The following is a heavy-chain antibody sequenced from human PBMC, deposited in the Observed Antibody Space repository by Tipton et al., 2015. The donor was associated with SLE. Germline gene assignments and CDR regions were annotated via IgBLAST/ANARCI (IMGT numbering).Heavy chain of an antibody. CDR1: GYSFTSYW. D-gene: IGHD5-24*01. J-gene: IGHJ4*02. CDR2: IHPGDSDT. V-gene: IGHV5-51*03. Sequence: QSGPEVKKPGESLKISCKGSGYSFTSYWIGWVRQMPGQGLEWMGIIHPGDSDTKYSPSFQDQVTISADKSISTAYLQWSSLKASGTAIYCWSGREIATTDYFDYWGQGSLVTVSA. CDR3: SGREIATTDYFDY.